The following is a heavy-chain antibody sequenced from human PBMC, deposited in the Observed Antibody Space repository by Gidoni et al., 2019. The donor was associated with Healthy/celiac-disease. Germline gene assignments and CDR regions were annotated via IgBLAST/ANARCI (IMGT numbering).Heavy chain of an antibody. V-gene: IGHV4-39*01. CDR3: ARATDTVTPPL. D-gene: IGHD4-17*01. J-gene: IGHJ6*02. CDR1: GRSIGSSSYY. Sequence: QLQLQESGPGLVKPSETLSPTCTVSGRSIGSSSYYWGWLRQPPGKGLEWIGSIDYSGSTYYNPSLKSRVTISLDTSKNQFSLKLSSVTAADTAVYYCARATDTVTPPLWGQGTTVTVSS. CDR2: IDYSGST.